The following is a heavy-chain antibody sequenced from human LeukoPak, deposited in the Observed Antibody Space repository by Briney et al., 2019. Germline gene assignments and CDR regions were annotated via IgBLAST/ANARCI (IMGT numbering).Heavy chain of an antibody. Sequence: GGSLRLSCAASGFTFSSYGMHWVRQAPGKGLEWVAVISYDGSNKYYADSVKGRFTISRDNSKDTLYLQMNSLRAEDTAVYYCARGSDFDYWGQGTLVTVSS. V-gene: IGHV3-30*03. CDR3: ARGSDFDY. CDR2: ISYDGSNK. D-gene: IGHD3-3*01. CDR1: GFTFSSYG. J-gene: IGHJ4*02.